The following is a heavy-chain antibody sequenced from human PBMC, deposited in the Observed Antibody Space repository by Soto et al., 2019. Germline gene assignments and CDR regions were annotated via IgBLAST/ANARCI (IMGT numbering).Heavy chain of an antibody. CDR1: GYTLTELS. CDR3: TTSITMVVVGAWHFDL. D-gene: IGHD3-22*01. V-gene: IGHV1-24*01. Sequence: ASVKVSCKVSGYTLTELSMHWVRQAPGKGLEWMGGFDPENGETLYAQKFQGRVTMTEDTSADTAYMELSSLRSEDTAAYYCTTSITMVVVGAWHFDLWGRGTLVTVSS. CDR2: FDPENGET. J-gene: IGHJ2*01.